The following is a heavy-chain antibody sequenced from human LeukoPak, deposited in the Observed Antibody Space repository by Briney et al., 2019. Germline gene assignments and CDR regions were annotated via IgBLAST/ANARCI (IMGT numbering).Heavy chain of an antibody. CDR2: VNQDGSEQ. CDR1: GFTFSSYW. V-gene: IGHV3-7*01. CDR3: ARGRGGFSSSWTTHPFDY. Sequence: GGSLRLSCAASGFTFSSYWMRWVRQAPGKGLEWVANVNQDGSEQYYVDSVKGRFTISRDNAENSLHLQMNSLRAEDTAVFYCARGRGGFSSSWTTHPFDYWGQGTLVTVSS. D-gene: IGHD6-13*01. J-gene: IGHJ4*02.